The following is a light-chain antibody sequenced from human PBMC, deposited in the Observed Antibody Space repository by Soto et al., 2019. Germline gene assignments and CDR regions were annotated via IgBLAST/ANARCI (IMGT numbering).Light chain of an antibody. CDR1: SSDVGAYNY. V-gene: IGLV2-14*03. CDR2: DVS. CDR3: NSYASSSTHYV. J-gene: IGLJ1*01. Sequence: QSALTQPASVSGSPGQSITISCTGTSSDVGAYNYVSWYQQHPGKAPKLMIFDVSYRPSGVSNRFSGSRSGNTAYLIISGLQAEDEADYYCNSYASSSTHYVFGTGTKLTVL.